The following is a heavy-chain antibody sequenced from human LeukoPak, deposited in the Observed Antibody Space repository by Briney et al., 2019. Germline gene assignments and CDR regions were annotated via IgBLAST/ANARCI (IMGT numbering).Heavy chain of an antibody. CDR2: ISAYNGNT. CDR1: GYTFTSYG. D-gene: IGHD3-9*01. J-gene: IGHJ4*02. CDR3: AREDILTGYFDY. V-gene: IGHV1-18*04. Sequence: ASVKVSCKAPGYTFTSYGISWVRQAPGQGLEWMGWISAYNGNTNYAQKLQGRVTMTTDTSTSTAYMELRSLRSDDTAVYYCAREDILTGYFDYWGQGTLVTVSS.